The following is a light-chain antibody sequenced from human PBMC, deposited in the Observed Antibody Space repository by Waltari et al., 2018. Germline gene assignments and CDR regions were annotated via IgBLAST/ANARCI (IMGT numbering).Light chain of an antibody. Sequence: YSQRQPSSVSAAPEHVSTTSCTVTSGEDQDSHHYPWYQQHPGKAPKLMIYDVSNRPSGVSNRFSGSKSGNTASLTISGLQAEDEADYYCSSYISSSTLELFGGGTSLTVL. CDR2: DVS. J-gene: IGLJ2*01. CDR3: SSYISSSTLEL. V-gene: IGLV2-14*03. CDR1: SGEDQDSHH.